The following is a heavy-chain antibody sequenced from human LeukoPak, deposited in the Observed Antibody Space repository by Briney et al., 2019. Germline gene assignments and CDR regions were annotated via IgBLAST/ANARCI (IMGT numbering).Heavy chain of an antibody. V-gene: IGHV3-48*02. Sequence: GGSLRLPCAASGFTFSSYSMNWVRQAPGKGLEWVSYISSSSSTIYYADSVKGRFTISRDNAKNSLYLQMNSLRDEDTAVYYCARVRPYYDILTGYLDYWGQGTLVTVSS. D-gene: IGHD3-9*01. CDR3: ARVRPYYDILTGYLDY. CDR2: ISSSSSTI. J-gene: IGHJ4*02. CDR1: GFTFSSYS.